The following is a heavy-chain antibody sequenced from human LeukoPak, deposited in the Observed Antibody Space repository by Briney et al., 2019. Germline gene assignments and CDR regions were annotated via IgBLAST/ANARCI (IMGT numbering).Heavy chain of an antibody. V-gene: IGHV4-31*03. CDR2: IFYRGST. Sequence: SATLSLTCTVSGGSISSGGHYWSWIRQHPGGALEWIGYIFYRGSTYSNPSLKSRVAISVDTSKNQFSVKLTSVTAADTAVYYCARVGSGSDFWSGYYFDYWGQGNLVTVSS. CDR3: ARVGSGSDFWSGYYFDY. D-gene: IGHD3-3*01. J-gene: IGHJ4*02. CDR1: GGSISSGGHY.